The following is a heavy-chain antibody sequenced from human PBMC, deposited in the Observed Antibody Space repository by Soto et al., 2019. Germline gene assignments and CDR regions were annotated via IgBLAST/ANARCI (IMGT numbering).Heavy chain of an antibody. CDR1: GFSVSGWY. CDR2: LKDRSQNYAT. Sequence: EVQLVESGGDLVQPGGSARLSYAASGFSVSGWYMDWVRQAPGKGLEWVARLKDRSQNYATEYAASVKGRFTVSRHPSQNSIFLQMNSLKIEDTAVYYCAREGDARWLDSWGQGTLVTVS. CDR3: AREGDARWLDS. V-gene: IGHV3-72*01. J-gene: IGHJ5*01. D-gene: IGHD1-26*01.